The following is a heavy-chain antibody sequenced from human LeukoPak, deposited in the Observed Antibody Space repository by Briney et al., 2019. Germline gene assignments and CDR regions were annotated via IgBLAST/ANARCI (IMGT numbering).Heavy chain of an antibody. V-gene: IGHV4-34*01. CDR1: GGSFSGYY. D-gene: IGHD2-2*01. J-gene: IGHJ6*02. CDR2: INHSGST. Sequence: SETLSLTCAVYGGSFSGYYWSWIRQPPGKGLEWIGEINHSGSTNYNPSLKSRVTISVDTSKNQFSLKLSSVTAADTAVYYCARVPPYCSSTSCYSGGASYYYGMDVWGQGTTVTVSS. CDR3: ARVPPYCSSTSCYSGGASYYYGMDV.